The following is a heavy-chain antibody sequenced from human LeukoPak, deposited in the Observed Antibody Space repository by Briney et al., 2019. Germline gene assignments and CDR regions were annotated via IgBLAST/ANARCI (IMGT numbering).Heavy chain of an antibody. CDR3: ARCRITMVRGDLYYFDY. J-gene: IGHJ4*02. CDR2: ISSSSSYI. CDR1: GFTFSSYS. Sequence: GGSLRLSCAASGFTFSSYSMNWARQAPGKGLEWVSSISSSSSYIYYADSEKGRFTISRDNAKNSLYLQMNSLRAEDTAVYYCARCRITMVRGDLYYFDYWGQGTLVTVSS. V-gene: IGHV3-21*01. D-gene: IGHD3-10*01.